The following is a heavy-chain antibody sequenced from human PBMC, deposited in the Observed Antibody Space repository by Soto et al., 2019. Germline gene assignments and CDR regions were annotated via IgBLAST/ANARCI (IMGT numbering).Heavy chain of an antibody. V-gene: IGHV1-69*01. CDR2: ITPMFGTP. CDR1: GGTFSSNT. D-gene: IGHD3-22*01. CDR3: ARDGTLYDSRAYYYLY. Sequence: QVQLVQSGAEVKKPGSSVKVSCKASGGTFSSNTITWVRQAPGQGLEWMGGITPMFGTPNYAQKFRGRVTISADESTSTAYMGLSSLRSEDTAMYFCARDGTLYDSRAYYYLYWGQGTLVTVSS. J-gene: IGHJ4*02.